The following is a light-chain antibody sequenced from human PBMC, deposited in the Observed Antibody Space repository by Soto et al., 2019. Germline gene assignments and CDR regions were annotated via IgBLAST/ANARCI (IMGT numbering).Light chain of an antibody. Sequence: QLVLTQSSSASASLGSSVKLTCTLSSGHSSYIIAWHQQQPGKAPRYLMKLEGSGSYNKGSGVPDRFSGSSSGADRYLTISNLQFEDEADYYCETWDSNVWVFGGRTKLTVL. J-gene: IGLJ3*02. CDR3: ETWDSNVWV. CDR1: SGHSSYI. V-gene: IGLV4-60*02. CDR2: LEGSGSY.